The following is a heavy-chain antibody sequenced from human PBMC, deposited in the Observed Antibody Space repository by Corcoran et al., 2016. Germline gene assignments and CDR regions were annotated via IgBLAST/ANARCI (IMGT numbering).Heavy chain of an antibody. D-gene: IGHD5-12*01. CDR1: GGSFSGYY. CDR2: INHSGST. Sequence: QVQLQQWGAGLLKPSETLSLTCAVYGGSFSGYYWSWIRQPPGKGLEWIGEINHSGSTNYNPSLKSRVTISVETSKNQFSLKLSSVTAADTAVYYCARSRDGYTLGFDYWGQGTLVTVSS. CDR3: ARSRDGYTLGFDY. J-gene: IGHJ4*02. V-gene: IGHV4-34*01.